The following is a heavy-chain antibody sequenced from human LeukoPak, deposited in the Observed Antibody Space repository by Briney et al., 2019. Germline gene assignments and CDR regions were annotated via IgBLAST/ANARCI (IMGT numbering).Heavy chain of an antibody. CDR3: ARVGITIFGVVTPEYMDV. CDR2: ISSSSSYI. Sequence: GGSLRLSCAASGFTFSSYSMNWVRQAPGKGLEWVSSISSSSSYIYYADSVKGRFTNSRDNAKNSLYLQMNSLRAEDTAVYYCARVGITIFGVVTPEYMDVWGKGTTVTVSS. J-gene: IGHJ6*03. CDR1: GFTFSSYS. D-gene: IGHD3-3*01. V-gene: IGHV3-21*01.